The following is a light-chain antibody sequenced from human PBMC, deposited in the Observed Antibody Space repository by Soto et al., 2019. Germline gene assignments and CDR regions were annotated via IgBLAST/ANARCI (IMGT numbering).Light chain of an antibody. V-gene: IGKV3-11*01. J-gene: IGKJ1*01. CDR3: QQRTSWPPWT. CDR2: DAS. Sequence: EVVLTQSPATLSLSPGGRATLSCRASQSVGLSLAWYQQKPGQAPRLLIYDASERASGIPARFSGSGSGTDFTLTISSLEPEDFEVYYCQQRTSWPPWTFGQGTKVEIK. CDR1: QSVGLS.